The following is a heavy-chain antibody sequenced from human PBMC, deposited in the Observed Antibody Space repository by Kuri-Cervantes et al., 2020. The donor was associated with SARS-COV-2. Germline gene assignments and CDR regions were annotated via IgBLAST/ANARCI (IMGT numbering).Heavy chain of an antibody. J-gene: IGHJ6*03. V-gene: IGHV5-51*01. Sequence: KVSCKGSEYSFTSYWIGWVRQMPGKGLEWMGIIYPGDSDTRYSPSFQGQVTISADKYISTTYLQWSSLKASDTAMYYCARLKGYYYYYMDVWGKGTTVTVSS. CDR1: EYSFTSYW. CDR3: ARLKGYYYYYMDV. CDR2: IYPGDSDT.